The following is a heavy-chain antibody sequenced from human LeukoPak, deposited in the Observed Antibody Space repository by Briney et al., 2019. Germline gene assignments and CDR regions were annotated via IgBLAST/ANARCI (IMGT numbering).Heavy chain of an antibody. V-gene: IGHV1-2*02. Sequence: GASVKVSCKASGYTLTDYYIHWVRQAPGQGFEWMAFINPDSGDSYSAPKFQGRVTMTRDTSISTASMELNWLTSDDTAVYYCATGVATAFTYWGQGTLVTVSS. CDR1: GYTLTDYY. CDR3: ATGVATAFTY. CDR2: INPDSGDS. J-gene: IGHJ4*02. D-gene: IGHD5-12*01.